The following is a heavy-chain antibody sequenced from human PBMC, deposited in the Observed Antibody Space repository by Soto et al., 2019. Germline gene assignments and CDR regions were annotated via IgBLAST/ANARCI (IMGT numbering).Heavy chain of an antibody. V-gene: IGHV1-18*04. CDR2: INPNSGST. Sequence: ASVKVSCKTAGYTFTGFHIHWVRQAPGQGLEWMGYINPNSGSTNYDQKLQDRIIMTTDTSTSTAYLELRSLRSDDTAVYYCARAGQYYDSSGYADWGQGTLVTVSS. CDR1: GYTFTGFH. D-gene: IGHD3-22*01. J-gene: IGHJ4*02. CDR3: ARAGQYYDSSGYAD.